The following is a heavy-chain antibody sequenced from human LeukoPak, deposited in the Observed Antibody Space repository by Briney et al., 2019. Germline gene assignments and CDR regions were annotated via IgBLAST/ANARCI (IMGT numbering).Heavy chain of an antibody. V-gene: IGHV3-21*01. Sequence: GGSLRLSCAASGFTFSSYSMNWVRQAPGKGLEWVSSISSSSSYIYYADSVKGRFTISRDNAKNSLYLQMNSLRAEDTAVYYCARDRGSTSCLDYWGQVTLVTVSS. CDR3: ARDRGSTSCLDY. CDR2: ISSSSSYI. D-gene: IGHD2-2*01. J-gene: IGHJ4*02. CDR1: GFTFSSYS.